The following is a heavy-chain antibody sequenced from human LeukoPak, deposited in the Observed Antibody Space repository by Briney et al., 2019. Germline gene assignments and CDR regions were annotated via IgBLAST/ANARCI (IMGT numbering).Heavy chain of an antibody. V-gene: IGHV3-30*03. D-gene: IGHD2-2*01. CDR2: ISYDGSNK. CDR3: ARSQGGNCSSTSCYADYFDY. J-gene: IGHJ4*02. Sequence: GGSLRLSCAASGFTFSSYGMHWVRQAPGKGLEWVAVISYDGSNKYYADSVKGRFAISRDSSKNTLYLQMNSLRADDTAVYYCARSQGGNCSSTSCYADYFDYWGQGTLVTVSS. CDR1: GFTFSSYG.